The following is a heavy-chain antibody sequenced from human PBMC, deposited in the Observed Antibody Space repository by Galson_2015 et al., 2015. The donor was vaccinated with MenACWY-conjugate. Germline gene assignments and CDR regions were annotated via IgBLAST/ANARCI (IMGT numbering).Heavy chain of an antibody. Sequence: SVKVSCKASGYTFTSYGISWVRQAPGQGLEWMGWISAYNGNTNYAQKLQGRVTMTTDTSTSTAYMELRSLRADDTAVYYCARGGPPTVTTDYYGMDVWGQGTTVTVSS. D-gene: IGHD4-17*01. V-gene: IGHV1-18*01. J-gene: IGHJ6*02. CDR1: GYTFTSYG. CDR3: ARGGPPTVTTDYYGMDV. CDR2: ISAYNGNT.